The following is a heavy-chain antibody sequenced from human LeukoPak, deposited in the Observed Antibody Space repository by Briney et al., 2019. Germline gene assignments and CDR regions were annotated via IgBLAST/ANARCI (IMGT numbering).Heavy chain of an antibody. CDR3: ATWAFYHNLDV. V-gene: IGHV3-43*02. CDR2: IKADGSGT. Sequence: QTGGSLRLSCAASGFTIGRYAMYWVRQGPGSGLELVPVIKADGSGTFYADSVRGRFTTSRDNSKNSLYLQMNSLTSEDTALYYCATWAFYHNLDVWGQGTTVIVSS. CDR1: GFTIGRYA. J-gene: IGHJ6*02. D-gene: IGHD2/OR15-2a*01.